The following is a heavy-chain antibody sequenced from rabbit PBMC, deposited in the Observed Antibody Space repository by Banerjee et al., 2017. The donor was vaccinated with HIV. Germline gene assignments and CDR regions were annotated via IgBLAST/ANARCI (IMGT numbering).Heavy chain of an antibody. CDR3: ARDLYGNSAFYNL. Sequence: QEQLEESGGDLVKPEGSLTLTCTASGFSFSSSYYMCWVRQAPGKGLEWIACIDAGSSGSTYYASWAKGRFTISKTSSTTVTLQMTSLTAADTATYFCARDLYGNSAFYNLWGPGTLVTVS. CDR2: IDAGSSGST. J-gene: IGHJ4*01. CDR1: GFSFSSSYY. V-gene: IGHV1S45*01. D-gene: IGHD5-1*01.